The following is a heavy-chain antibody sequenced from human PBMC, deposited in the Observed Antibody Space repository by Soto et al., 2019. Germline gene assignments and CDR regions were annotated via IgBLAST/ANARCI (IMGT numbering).Heavy chain of an antibody. CDR1: GGTFSSYA. Sequence: SVKVSCTASGGTFSSYAFSWVRQAPGQGLEWMGGIIPMFNTTNYAQRFQGRVTITADKSTSTAYMELNSLRSEDTAVYYCARDQEMATITDFVYWGQGTLVTVSS. CDR2: IIPMFNTT. CDR3: ARDQEMATITDFVY. J-gene: IGHJ4*02. D-gene: IGHD5-12*01. V-gene: IGHV1-69*06.